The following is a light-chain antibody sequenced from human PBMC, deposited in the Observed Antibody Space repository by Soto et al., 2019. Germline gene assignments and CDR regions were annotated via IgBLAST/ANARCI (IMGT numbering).Light chain of an antibody. CDR1: QIIDNW. J-gene: IGKJ1*01. Sequence: DIQVTQSPSTLSASVGDRVTITCRVSQIIDNWLAWYQQKPGKVPNLLIYKASTLQSGVPSRCRGSGSGTEFTLTISTLQPDDFATYYCQQYKNYRTFGPGTKVDIK. CDR3: QQYKNYRT. CDR2: KAS. V-gene: IGKV1-5*03.